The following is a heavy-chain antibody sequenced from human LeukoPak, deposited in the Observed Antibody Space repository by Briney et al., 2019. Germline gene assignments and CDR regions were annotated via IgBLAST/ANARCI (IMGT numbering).Heavy chain of an antibody. CDR2: ISSSSSYI. CDR3: ARDQVVVAATPYYFDY. CDR1: GFTFSSYS. J-gene: IGHJ4*02. V-gene: IGHV3-21*01. D-gene: IGHD2-15*01. Sequence: PGGSLRLSCAASGFTFSSYSMNWVRQAPGKGLEWVSSISSSSSYIYYADSVKGRFTISRDNAKNSLYLQMNSLRAEDTAVYYCARDQVVVAATPYYFDYWGQGTLVTVSS.